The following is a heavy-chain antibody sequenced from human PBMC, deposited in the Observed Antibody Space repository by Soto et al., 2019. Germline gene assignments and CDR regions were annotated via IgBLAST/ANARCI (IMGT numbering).Heavy chain of an antibody. CDR3: TTDPAGGITPRDVPDY. D-gene: IGHD6-6*01. CDR2: IKSKTDGGTI. Sequence: EVPLVESGGGLVKPGGSLRLSCEVSGFTVSNAWMSWVRQAPGKGLEWVGRIKSKTDGGTIDYAAPVKGRFIISRDDSQNTLYLQMNSLKTEDTAVYYCTTDPAGGITPRDVPDYWGQGDLVTVSS. V-gene: IGHV3-15*01. CDR1: GFTVSNAW. J-gene: IGHJ4*02.